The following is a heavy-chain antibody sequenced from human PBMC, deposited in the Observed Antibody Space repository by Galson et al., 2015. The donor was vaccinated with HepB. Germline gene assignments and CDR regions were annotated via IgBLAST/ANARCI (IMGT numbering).Heavy chain of an antibody. D-gene: IGHD1-26*01. CDR3: ARVWDRGRSTRWGNYYYGMDV. J-gene: IGHJ6*02. CDR1: GFTFSSYS. Sequence: SLRLSCAASGFTFSSYSMNWVRQAPGKGLEWVAGTSYDGSSHYYADSVRGRFAVSSDNSKNTLYVQMNSLRVEDSAVYYCARVWDRGRSTRWGNYYYGMDVWGQGTTVTVSS. CDR2: TSYDGSSH. V-gene: IGHV3-30*03.